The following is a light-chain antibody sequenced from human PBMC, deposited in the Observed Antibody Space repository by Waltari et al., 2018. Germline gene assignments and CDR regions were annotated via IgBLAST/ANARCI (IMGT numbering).Light chain of an antibody. Sequence: QSALTQPRSVSESPGQSVTISCTGTRSDVGGSNYISWYQHHPGKAPKLLIYDVTKRPSGVPDRFSASKSGNTASLTISGLRAEDEADYYCSSYAGTYTGVFGGGTKLTVL. J-gene: IGLJ3*02. CDR2: DVT. CDR3: SSYAGTYTGV. V-gene: IGLV2-11*01. CDR1: RSDVGGSNY.